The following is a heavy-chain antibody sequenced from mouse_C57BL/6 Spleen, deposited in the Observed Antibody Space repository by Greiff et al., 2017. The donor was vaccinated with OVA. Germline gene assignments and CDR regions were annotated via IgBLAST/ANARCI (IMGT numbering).Heavy chain of an antibody. V-gene: IGHV1-9*01. CDR2: ILPGSGST. D-gene: IGHD2-4*01. CDR1: GYTFTGYW. CDR3: ARSGIYYDYDGSWFAY. J-gene: IGHJ3*01. Sequence: QVQLQQSGAELMKTGASVKLSCKATGYTFTGYWIEWVKQRPGHGLEWIGEILPGSGSTNYNEKFKGKATFTADTSSNTAYMQLSSLTTEDSAIYYCARSGIYYDYDGSWFAYWGQGTLVTVSA.